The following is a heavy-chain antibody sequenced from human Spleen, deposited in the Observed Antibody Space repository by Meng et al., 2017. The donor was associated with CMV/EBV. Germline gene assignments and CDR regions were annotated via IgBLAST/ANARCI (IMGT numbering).Heavy chain of an antibody. CDR2: ISDTGSS. Sequence: SETLSLTCTVSGGPISFYYWTWIRQPPGKGLEWMGYISDTGSSNYNPSLKSRLTISIDTSKKQFSLKLDSVTAADTAAYYCARGRGSGYPQGGYFQYWGQGSLVTVSS. J-gene: IGHJ1*01. CDR1: GGPISFYY. D-gene: IGHD3-3*01. CDR3: ARGRGSGYPQGGYFQY. V-gene: IGHV4-59*01.